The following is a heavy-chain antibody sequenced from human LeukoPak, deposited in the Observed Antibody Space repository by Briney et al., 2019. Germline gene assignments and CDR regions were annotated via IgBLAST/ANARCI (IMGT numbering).Heavy chain of an antibody. D-gene: IGHD3-10*01. V-gene: IGHV4-31*11. J-gene: IGHJ6*02. Sequence: KPSETLSLTCAVYGGSFSGYYWSWIRQHPGKGLEWIGYIYYSGSTYYNPSLKSRVTISVDTSKNQFSLKLSSVTAADTAVYYCARESITMVRGVTVEYYYYGMDVWGQGTTVTVSS. CDR1: GGSFSGYY. CDR3: ARESITMVRGVTVEYYYYGMDV. CDR2: IYYSGST.